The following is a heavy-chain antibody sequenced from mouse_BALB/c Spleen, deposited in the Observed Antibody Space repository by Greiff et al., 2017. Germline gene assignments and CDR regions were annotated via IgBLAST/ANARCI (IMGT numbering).Heavy chain of an antibody. Sequence: VKLMESGPGLVAPSQSLSITCTVSGFSLTSYGVHWVRQPPGKGLEWLGVIWAGGSTNYNSALMSRLSISKDNSKSQVFLKMNSLQTDDTAMYYCARGGIGLRAWFAYWGQGTLVTVSA. D-gene: IGHD2-4*01. CDR3: ARGGIGLRAWFAY. V-gene: IGHV2-9*02. CDR1: GFSLTSYG. J-gene: IGHJ3*01. CDR2: IWAGGST.